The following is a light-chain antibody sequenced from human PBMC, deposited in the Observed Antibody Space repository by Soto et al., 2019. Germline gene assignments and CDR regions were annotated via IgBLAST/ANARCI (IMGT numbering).Light chain of an antibody. J-gene: IGLJ1*01. CDR2: DVS. CDR1: SSDVGAYNY. V-gene: IGLV2-14*03. Sequence: QSALTQPASVSGSPGQSIAISCTETSSDVGAYNYVSWYQQHPGKAPKLMIYDVSHRPSGVSDRFSGSKSANTASLTISGLQAEDEADYYCSSYTSSTTLYAFGTGTKLTVL. CDR3: SSYTSSTTLYA.